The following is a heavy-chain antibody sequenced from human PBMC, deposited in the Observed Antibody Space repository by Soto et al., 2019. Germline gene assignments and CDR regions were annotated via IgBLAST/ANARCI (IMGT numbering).Heavy chain of an antibody. J-gene: IGHJ4*02. CDR1: GFTFSSYA. D-gene: IGHD3-22*01. CDR2: SSSSGGST. Sequence: EVPLLESGGALIQPGGSLRLSCAASGFTFSSYAMSWVRQAPGKGLGWVSASSSSGGSTFYADSVKGRFTISRDNSRNTLYLQLNSLRAEDTAIYYCAKYQPMTQPRPYFDYWGQGTLVTVSS. V-gene: IGHV3-23*01. CDR3: AKYQPMTQPRPYFDY.